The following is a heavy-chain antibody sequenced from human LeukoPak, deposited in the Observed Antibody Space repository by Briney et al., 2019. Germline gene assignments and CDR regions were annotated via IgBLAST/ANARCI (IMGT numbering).Heavy chain of an antibody. Sequence: GGSLRLSCAASGLTFSNYAMNWVRQASGKGLEWVSGITDSGRKTYYADSVKGRFSISRDNSRNTVYLQMSNLRAEDTAVYYCAKITKATTPNYWGQGTLVTVSS. CDR2: ITDSGRKT. D-gene: IGHD3-10*01. V-gene: IGHV3-23*01. CDR1: GLTFSNYA. CDR3: AKITKATTPNY. J-gene: IGHJ4*02.